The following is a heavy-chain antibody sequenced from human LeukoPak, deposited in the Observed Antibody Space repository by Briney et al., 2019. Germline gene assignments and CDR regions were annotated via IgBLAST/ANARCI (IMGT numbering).Heavy chain of an antibody. J-gene: IGHJ3*02. V-gene: IGHV4-59*11. D-gene: IGHD4-17*01. CDR3: ARDPTTVTKGFDI. Sequence: SETLSLTCSVSDDSFSTHYWTWTRQPPGKGLGWIGYISSIGSTNYNPSRKSRVTISVDTSKKQFSLKMTSVTAADTAVYYCARDPTTVTKGFDIWGQGTMVTVSS. CDR2: ISSIGST. CDR1: DDSFSTHY.